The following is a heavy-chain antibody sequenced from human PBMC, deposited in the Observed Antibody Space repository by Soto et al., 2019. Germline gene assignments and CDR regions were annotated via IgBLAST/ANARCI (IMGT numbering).Heavy chain of an antibody. V-gene: IGHV1-69*12. CDR1: GGTFSSSA. D-gene: IGHD3-3*02. CDR2: IMPIFRTA. J-gene: IGHJ6*02. Sequence: QVQLVQSGAEVKKPGSSVKVSCKASGGTFSSSAFSWVRQAPGQGLEWMGGIMPIFRTADYAQTFQGRVTITADESTSTAYMELSSLRSEDTGVYYCAGDKDRQQLGGNYYYIMDVWGQGPTVTVSS. CDR3: AGDKDRQQLGGNYYYIMDV.